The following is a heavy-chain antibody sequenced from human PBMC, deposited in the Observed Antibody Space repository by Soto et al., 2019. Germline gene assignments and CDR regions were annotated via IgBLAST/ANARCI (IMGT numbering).Heavy chain of an antibody. CDR1: GGSISSYY. J-gene: IGHJ4*02. CDR3: ARRVATRQMGYYFDY. CDR2: IYYSGST. V-gene: IGHV4-59*01. Sequence: NPSETLSLTCTVSGGSISSYYWSWIRQPPGKGLEWIGYIYYSGSTNYNPSLKSRVTTSVDTSKNQFSLKLSSVTTADTAVYYCARRVATRQMGYYFDYWGPGTLVTVSS. D-gene: IGHD6-6*01.